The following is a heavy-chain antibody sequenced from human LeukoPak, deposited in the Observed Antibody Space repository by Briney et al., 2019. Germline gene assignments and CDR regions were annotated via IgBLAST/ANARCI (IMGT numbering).Heavy chain of an antibody. CDR1: GGSISSYY. J-gene: IGHJ5*02. CDR3: ARGGDILTGYYDFDP. V-gene: IGHV4-59*01. Sequence: PSETLSLTCTVSGGSISSYYWSWIRQPPEKGLEWIGYIYYSGSTNYNPSLKSRVTISVDTSKNQFSLKLSSVTAADTAVYYCARGGDILTGYYDFDPWGQGTLVTVSS. CDR2: IYYSGST. D-gene: IGHD3-9*01.